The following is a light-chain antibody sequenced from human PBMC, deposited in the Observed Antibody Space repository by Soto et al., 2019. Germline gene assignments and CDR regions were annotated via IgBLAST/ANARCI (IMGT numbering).Light chain of an antibody. Sequence: DIQMTQSPSSLSASVGDRVTITCRARQSLSSYLNWYQQNPGKAPKLLTYAASSLQSGVASRVSGSGSGTDFTLTISSLQPDDFGTYYCQQSYRTPGETFGQGTKVEIK. CDR3: QQSYRTPGET. V-gene: IGKV1-39*01. CDR1: QSLSSY. CDR2: AAS. J-gene: IGKJ1*01.